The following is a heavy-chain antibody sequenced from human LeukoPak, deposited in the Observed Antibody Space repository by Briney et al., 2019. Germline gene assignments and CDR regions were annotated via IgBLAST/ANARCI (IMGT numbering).Heavy chain of an antibody. CDR3: ASGDCSGGSCYLGY. CDR1: GGSISSYY. CDR2: IYYSGST. D-gene: IGHD2-15*01. J-gene: IGHJ4*02. Sequence: SETLSLTCTASGGSISSYYWSWIRQPPGKGLEWIGYIYYSGSTNYNPSLKSRVTISVDTSKNQFSLKLSSVTAADTAVYYCASGDCSGGSCYLGYWGQGTLVTVSS. V-gene: IGHV4-59*08.